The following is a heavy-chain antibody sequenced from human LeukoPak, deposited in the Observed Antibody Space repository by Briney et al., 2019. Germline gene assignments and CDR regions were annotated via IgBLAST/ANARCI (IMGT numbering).Heavy chain of an antibody. V-gene: IGHV4-59*01. CDR3: TRGLYYYDSSGLLESSYFDL. Sequence: SETLSLTCTVSGGSISNYYWNWIRQPPGKGLEWIGYIYYSGHTNCNPSLKSRLTISVDTSKNQFSLQLSSVTAADTAVYFCTRGLYYYDSSGLLESSYFDLWGRGTLVTVSS. D-gene: IGHD3-22*01. CDR2: IYYSGHT. CDR1: GGSISNYY. J-gene: IGHJ2*01.